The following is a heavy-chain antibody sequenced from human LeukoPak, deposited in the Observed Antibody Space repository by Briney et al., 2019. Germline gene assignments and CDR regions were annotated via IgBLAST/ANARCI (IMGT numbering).Heavy chain of an antibody. CDR2: ISGSGGST. V-gene: IGHV3-23*01. CDR3: AKPLALWFGESDY. Sequence: GGSLRLSCAASGFTSSSYAMSWVRQAPGKGLEWVSAISGSGGSTYYADSVKGRFTISRDNSKNTLYLQMNSLRAEDTAVYYCAKPLALWFGESDYWGQGTLVTVSS. D-gene: IGHD3-10*01. CDR1: GFTSSSYA. J-gene: IGHJ4*02.